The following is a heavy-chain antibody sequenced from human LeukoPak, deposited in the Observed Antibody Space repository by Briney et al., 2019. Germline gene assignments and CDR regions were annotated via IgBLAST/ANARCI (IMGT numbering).Heavy chain of an antibody. CDR3: GRQRAGPTDY. Sequence: SETLSLTCTVSGGSISSTTYYWGWIRQPPGKGLEWIGTIYYSGTTSYNPSLKSRVTMSVDTSKNQFSLKLSSVTAADTGVYYCGRQRAGPTDYWGQGSLVTVSS. D-gene: IGHD6-25*01. J-gene: IGHJ4*02. CDR1: GGSISSTTYY. CDR2: IYYSGTT. V-gene: IGHV4-39*01.